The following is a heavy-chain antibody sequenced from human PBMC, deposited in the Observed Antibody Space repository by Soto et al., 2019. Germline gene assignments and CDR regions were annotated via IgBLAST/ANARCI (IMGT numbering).Heavy chain of an antibody. D-gene: IGHD1-7*01. Sequence: SVKVSCKASGGTFSSYTISWVRQAPGQGLEWMGRIIPILGIANYAQKFQGRVTITADKSTSTAYMELSSLRSEDTAVYYCARLGTHYYYYYYMDVWGKGTTVTVSS. V-gene: IGHV1-69*02. CDR2: IIPILGIA. J-gene: IGHJ6*03. CDR1: GGTFSSYT. CDR3: ARLGTHYYYYYYMDV.